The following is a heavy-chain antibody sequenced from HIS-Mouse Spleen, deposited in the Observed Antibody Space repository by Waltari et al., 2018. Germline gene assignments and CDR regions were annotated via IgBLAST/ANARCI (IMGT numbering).Heavy chain of an antibody. CDR1: VGSFSGYY. V-gene: IGHV4-34*01. Sequence: QVQLQQWGAGLLKPSETLSLTCAVYVGSFSGYYWTWIRQPPGKGPEWIWEIKHSGSTNYNPSLKGRVTISVDTSKNQFSLRLSSVTAADTAVYYCASGSGYSGYDDYWGQGTLVTVSS. J-gene: IGHJ4*02. CDR2: IKHSGST. D-gene: IGHD5-12*01. CDR3: ASGSGYSGYDDY.